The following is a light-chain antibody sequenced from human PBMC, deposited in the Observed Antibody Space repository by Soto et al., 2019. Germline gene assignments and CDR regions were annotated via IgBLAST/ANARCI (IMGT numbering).Light chain of an antibody. V-gene: IGLV2-23*02. Sequence: QSALTQPASVSGSPGQSIAISCTGTSSDVGNHDYVSWYQVHPGKAPTLIIYDFTKRPSGVSDRFSGSESANTATLTISGLQAVDEADYYCCSYAGGNWVFGGGTQLTVL. CDR2: DFT. CDR1: SSDVGNHDY. J-gene: IGLJ3*02. CDR3: CSYAGGNWV.